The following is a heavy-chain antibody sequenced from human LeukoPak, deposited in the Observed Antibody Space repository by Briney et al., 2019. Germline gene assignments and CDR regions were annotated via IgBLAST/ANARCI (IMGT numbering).Heavy chain of an antibody. V-gene: IGHV1-46*01. CDR2: INPGGGNT. CDR1: GYTFTNYY. Sequence: ASVKVSCKASGYTFTNYYIHWVRQAPGQGLEWMGLINPGGGNTNYAQNFQGRVTMTRDTSTSTIYMELSSLRSDDTAVYYCARGTYYYDSSGYLEWRNYYYYYMDVWGKGTTVTVSS. J-gene: IGHJ6*03. D-gene: IGHD3-22*01. CDR3: ARGTYYYDSSGYLEWRNYYYYYMDV.